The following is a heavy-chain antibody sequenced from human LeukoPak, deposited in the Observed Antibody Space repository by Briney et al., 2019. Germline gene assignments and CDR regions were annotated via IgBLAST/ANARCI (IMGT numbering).Heavy chain of an antibody. D-gene: IGHD3-22*01. CDR1: GFTFDDYA. Sequence: GGSLRLSCAASGFTFDDYALFWVRQAPGKGLEWVSGINWNSGSVDFADSVKGRFTTSRDNAKNSLYPQMNSLRAEDTALYYCAKGTGGYYGPFDSWGQGTLVTVSS. CDR3: AKGTGGYYGPFDS. J-gene: IGHJ4*02. V-gene: IGHV3-9*01. CDR2: INWNSGSV.